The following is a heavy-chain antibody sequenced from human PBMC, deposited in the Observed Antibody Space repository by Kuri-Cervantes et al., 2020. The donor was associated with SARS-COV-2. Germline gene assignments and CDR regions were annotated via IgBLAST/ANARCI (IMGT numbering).Heavy chain of an antibody. V-gene: IGHV3-74*01. D-gene: IGHD3-22*01. CDR3: AKEGYYDSSGYYSY. CDR2: INPDGSYT. CDR1: GFTFSGHW. J-gene: IGHJ4*02. Sequence: GGFLRLSCAASGFTFSGHWIHWVRQAPGKGLVWVSRINPDGSYTNNADSVKGRFTLSRDNAKNTLYLQMNSLRAEDTAVYYCAKEGYYDSSGYYSYWGQGTLVTVSS.